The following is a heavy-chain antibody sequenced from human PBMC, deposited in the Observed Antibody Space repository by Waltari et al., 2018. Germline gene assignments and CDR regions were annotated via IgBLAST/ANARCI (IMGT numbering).Heavy chain of an antibody. J-gene: IGHJ2*01. CDR1: GGSISSSSYY. CDR2: IYYSGST. D-gene: IGHD6-19*01. Sequence: QLQLQESGPGLVKPSETLSLTCTVSGGSISSSSYYWGWIRQPPGKGLEWIGSIYYSGSTYYNPSLKSRVTISVDTSKNQFSLKLSSVTAADTAVYYCARHHGIAVADSYWYFDLWGRGTLVTVSS. V-gene: IGHV4-39*01. CDR3: ARHHGIAVADSYWYFDL.